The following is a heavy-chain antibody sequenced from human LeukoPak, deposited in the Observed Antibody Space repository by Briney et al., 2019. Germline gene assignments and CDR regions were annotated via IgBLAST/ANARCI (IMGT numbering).Heavy chain of an antibody. CDR3: ARRNFANYYFDF. J-gene: IGHJ4*02. CDR2: IYHSGSI. V-gene: IGHV4-38-2*01. CDR1: GYSIRSGYH. Sequence: SETLSLTCAVSGYSIRSGYHWGWIRQPPGKGLESIGNIYHSGSIYYNPSLKSRVTISPDTSKNQFSLRLSSATAADTAVYFCARRNFANYYFDFWGRGTLVTVSS. D-gene: IGHD2/OR15-2a*01.